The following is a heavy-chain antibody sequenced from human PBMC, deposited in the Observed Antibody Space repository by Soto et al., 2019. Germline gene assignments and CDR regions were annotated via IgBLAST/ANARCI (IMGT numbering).Heavy chain of an antibody. J-gene: IGHJ4*02. Sequence: GASVKVSCKASGCTFTSYGISWVRQAPGQGLEWMGWISAYNGNTNYAQKLQGRVTMTTDTSTSTAYMELRSLRSDDTAVYYCARDLAADIVVVPAAAIMPFDYRGQGTLVTVSS. D-gene: IGHD2-2*01. CDR1: GCTFTSYG. CDR3: ARDLAADIVVVPAAAIMPFDY. CDR2: ISAYNGNT. V-gene: IGHV1-18*01.